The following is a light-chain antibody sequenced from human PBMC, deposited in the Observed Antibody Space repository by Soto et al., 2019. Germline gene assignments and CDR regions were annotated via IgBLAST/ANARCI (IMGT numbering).Light chain of an antibody. CDR1: QGIGKD. Sequence: SASVGDTVTITCRASQGIGKDLAWFQQRPGKAPKLLIYGASGLQNGVPSRFSGSGSGTDFTLTISSLQSEDFAVYFCKQYDDWPITFGQGTRLEIK. CDR2: GAS. CDR3: KQYDDWPIT. V-gene: IGKV1-6*01. J-gene: IGKJ5*01.